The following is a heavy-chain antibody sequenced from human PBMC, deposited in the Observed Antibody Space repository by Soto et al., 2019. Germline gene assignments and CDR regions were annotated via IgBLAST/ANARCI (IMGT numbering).Heavy chain of an antibody. CDR2: INHSGST. D-gene: IGHD3-10*01. CDR3: ARAYGSGSYANWFDP. CDR1: GGSFSGYY. Sequence: SETLSLTCAVYGGSFSGYYWSWIRQPPGKGLEWIGEINHSGSTNYNPSLKSRVTISVDTSKNQFSLKLSSVTAADTAVYYCARAYGSGSYANWFDPWGQGTLVTVSS. J-gene: IGHJ5*02. V-gene: IGHV4-34*01.